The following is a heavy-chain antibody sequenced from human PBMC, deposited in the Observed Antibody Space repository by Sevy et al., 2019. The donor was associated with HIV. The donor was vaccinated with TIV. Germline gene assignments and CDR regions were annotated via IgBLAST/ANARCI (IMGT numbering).Heavy chain of an antibody. V-gene: IGHV4-59*01. Sequence: SETLSLTCTVSGDSISNKYWSWIRQPPGKGLEWIGYFPHSGTTNYNPSLKRGITIPEDTPKNQFSLRLTSLTAADTAVYYCARTLMFPIRNFRNIQFDYWGQGILVTVSS. CDR1: GDSISNKY. CDR3: ARTLMFPIRNFRNIQFDY. D-gene: IGHD2-2*02. CDR2: FPHSGTT. J-gene: IGHJ4*02.